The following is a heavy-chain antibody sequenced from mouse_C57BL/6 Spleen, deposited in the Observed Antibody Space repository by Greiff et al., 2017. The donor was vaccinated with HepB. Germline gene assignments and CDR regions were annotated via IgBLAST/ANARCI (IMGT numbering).Heavy chain of an antibody. D-gene: IGHD2-5*01. J-gene: IGHJ2*01. Sequence: VMLVESGPELVKPGASVKISCKASGYSFTSYYIHWVKQRPGQGLEWIGWIYPGSGNTKYNEKFKGKATLTADTSSSTAYMQLSSLTSEDSAVYYCARSYYSNYLYFDYWGQGTTLTVSS. V-gene: IGHV1-66*01. CDR1: GYSFTSYY. CDR3: ARSYYSNYLYFDY. CDR2: IYPGSGNT.